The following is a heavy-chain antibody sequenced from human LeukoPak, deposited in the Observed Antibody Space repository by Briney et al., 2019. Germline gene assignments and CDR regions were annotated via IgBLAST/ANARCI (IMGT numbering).Heavy chain of an antibody. D-gene: IGHD3-16*01. CDR2: INANSGDT. Sequence: GASVKVSCKASGYTFTSYYMHWLRQAPGQGLEWMGWINANSGDTNSAQKFQGRVTMTRDTSISTAYMEVSSLRSDDTAVYYCARDGGLDYWGQGTLITVSS. J-gene: IGHJ4*02. CDR1: GYTFTSYY. CDR3: ARDGGLDY. V-gene: IGHV1-2*02.